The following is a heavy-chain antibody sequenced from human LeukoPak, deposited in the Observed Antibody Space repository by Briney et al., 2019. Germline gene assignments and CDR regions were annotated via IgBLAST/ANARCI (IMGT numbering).Heavy chain of an antibody. D-gene: IGHD6-13*01. Sequence: SETLSLTCAVYGGSFSSYYWSWIRQPPGKGLEWIGEINHSGSTNYNPSLKSRVTISVDTSKNQFSLKLSSVTAADTAVYYCARGVSSSSWVWYYYYGMDVWGQGTTVTVSS. V-gene: IGHV4-34*01. CDR2: INHSGST. J-gene: IGHJ6*02. CDR1: GGSFSSYY. CDR3: ARGVSSSSWVWYYYYGMDV.